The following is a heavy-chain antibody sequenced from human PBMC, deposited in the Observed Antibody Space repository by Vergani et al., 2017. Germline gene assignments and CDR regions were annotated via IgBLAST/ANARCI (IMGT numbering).Heavy chain of an antibody. J-gene: IGHJ4*02. V-gene: IGHV1-69*02. CDR3: AGGPYYDSSCYYDY. CDR1: GGTFSSYT. CDR2: IIPILGIA. Sequence: QVQLVQSGAEVKKPGSSVKVSCKASGGTFSSYTISWVRQAPGQGLEWMGRIIPILGIANYAQKFQGRVTITADKSTRTAYMELSSLRSEDTAVYYCAGGPYYDSSCYYDYWGQGTLVTVSS. D-gene: IGHD3-22*01.